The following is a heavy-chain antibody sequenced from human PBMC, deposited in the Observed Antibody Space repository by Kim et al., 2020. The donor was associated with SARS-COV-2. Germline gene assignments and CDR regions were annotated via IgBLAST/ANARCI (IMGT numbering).Heavy chain of an antibody. V-gene: IGHV4-59*01. CDR3: VRASDSNWYWFDP. D-gene: IGHD4-4*01. J-gene: IGHJ5*02. Sequence: SETLSLTCTVSGDSISNYYWSWIRQPPGKGLEWIGYIYSSGSTNYNPSLKSRVTTLVDMSKNQFSLKLSSVTAADTAVYYCVRASDSNWYWFDPWGQGTLVTVSS. CDR2: IYSSGST. CDR1: GDSISNYY.